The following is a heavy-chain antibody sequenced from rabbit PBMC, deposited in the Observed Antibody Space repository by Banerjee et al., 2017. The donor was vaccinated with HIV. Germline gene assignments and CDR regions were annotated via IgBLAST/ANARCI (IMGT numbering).Heavy chain of an antibody. CDR2: IYAGSSGST. V-gene: IGHV1S40*01. D-gene: IGHD2-1*01. J-gene: IGHJ4*01. Sequence: QSLEESGGDLVKPGASLTLTCTASGFSFSSSYYMCWVRQAPGKGLEWIACIYAGSSGSTYYASWAKGRFTISKTSSTTVTLQMTSLTAADTATYFCARGYYGDFYFNLWGPGTLVTVS. CDR3: ARGYYGDFYFNL. CDR1: GFSFSSSYY.